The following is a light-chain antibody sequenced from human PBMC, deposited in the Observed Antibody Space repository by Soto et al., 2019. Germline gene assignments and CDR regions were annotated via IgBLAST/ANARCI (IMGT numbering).Light chain of an antibody. V-gene: IGKV1-5*01. Sequence: DIQMTQSPSTLSASVGDRVTITFRASQSISSWLAWYQQKPGKAPKLLIYDASNLETGVPSRFGGSGSGTDFTLIISSLQPEDIGTYYCQHYDRFPLTFGGGTKVDIK. CDR1: QSISSW. CDR3: QHYDRFPLT. CDR2: DAS. J-gene: IGKJ4*01.